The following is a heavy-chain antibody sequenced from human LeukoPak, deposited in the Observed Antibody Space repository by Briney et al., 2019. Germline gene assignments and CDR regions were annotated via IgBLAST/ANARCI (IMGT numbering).Heavy chain of an antibody. CDR1: GFTFSSYG. J-gene: IGHJ6*03. CDR2: IGTSGTPM. V-gene: IGHV3-48*01. Sequence: GGSLRLSCAASGFTFSSYGMHWVRQAPGKWLEWVSYIGTSGTPMYYADSVKGRFTISRDNAKNSLYVQMNSLRAEDTAVYYCARDRVVGYSYGYYYHMDVWGKGTTVTVSS. CDR3: ARDRVVGYSYGYYYHMDV. D-gene: IGHD5-18*01.